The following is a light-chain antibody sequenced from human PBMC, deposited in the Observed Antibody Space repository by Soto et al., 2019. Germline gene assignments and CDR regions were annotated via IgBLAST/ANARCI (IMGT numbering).Light chain of an antibody. CDR3: QQRSNWPGLT. CDR2: HAS. Sequence: PGAGATLSCRASQSVSNHLAWYQQKPGQAPRLVIYHASKRATGISARFSGSGSGTDFTLTISSLEPEDFAVYYCQQRSNWPGLTFGGGTKVEIK. CDR1: QSVSNH. J-gene: IGKJ4*01. V-gene: IGKV3-11*01.